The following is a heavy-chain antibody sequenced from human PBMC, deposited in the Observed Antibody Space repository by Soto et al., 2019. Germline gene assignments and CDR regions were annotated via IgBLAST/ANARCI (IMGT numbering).Heavy chain of an antibody. CDR1: EFTFSSYS. J-gene: IGHJ4*02. CDR3: ARDLILKSGYDNIFDS. Sequence: PGGSLRLSCAASEFTFSSYSMNWVRQAPGKGLEWVSYLSRTSDTIYYADSVKGRFTISRDNAKNSLYLQMNSLRAEDTAVYYCARDLILKSGYDNIFDSWGQGTLVTVSS. V-gene: IGHV3-48*01. D-gene: IGHD5-12*01. CDR2: LSRTSDTI.